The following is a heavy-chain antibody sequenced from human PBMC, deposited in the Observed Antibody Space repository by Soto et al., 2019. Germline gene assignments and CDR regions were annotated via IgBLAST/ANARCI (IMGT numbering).Heavy chain of an antibody. V-gene: IGHV3-23*01. CDR2: ISGSGGRT. CDR3: ARDIGFDYVN. Sequence: GGSLRLSCAASGFTFSNAWMSWVRQAPGKGLEWVSAISGSGGRTYYADSVKGRFTISRDSAGNALQLAMNYLSAEDTATYFCARDIGFDYVNWGQGTLVTVSS. CDR1: GFTFSNAW. J-gene: IGHJ4*02. D-gene: IGHD3-16*01.